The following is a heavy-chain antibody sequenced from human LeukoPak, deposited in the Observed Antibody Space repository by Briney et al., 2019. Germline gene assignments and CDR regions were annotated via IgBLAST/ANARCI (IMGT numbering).Heavy chain of an antibody. J-gene: IGHJ3*02. V-gene: IGHV3-11*01. Sequence: KPGGSLRLSCAASGFTFSDYYMSWIRQAPGKGLEWVSYISSSGSTIYYADSVKGRFTISRDNAKNSLYLQMNSLRAEDTAVYYCAREGQNWNDEPADTFDIWGQGTMVTVSS. CDR2: ISSSGSTI. D-gene: IGHD1-1*01. CDR1: GFTFSDYY. CDR3: AREGQNWNDEPADTFDI.